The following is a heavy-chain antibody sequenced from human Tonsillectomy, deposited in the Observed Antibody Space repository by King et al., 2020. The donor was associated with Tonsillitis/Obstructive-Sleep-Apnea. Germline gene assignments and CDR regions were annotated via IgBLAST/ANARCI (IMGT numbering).Heavy chain of an antibody. Sequence: VQLVESGGGVVQPGRSLRLSCAASGFTFSSYGMHWVRQAPGKGLEWVAVISYDGSNKYYADSVKGRFTISRDNSKNTLYLQMNSLRAEDTAVYYCAKPGHPGNYYYSYVMDVWGQGTTVTVSS. V-gene: IGHV3-30*18. D-gene: IGHD1-26*01. CDR2: ISYDGSNK. CDR3: AKPGHPGNYYYSYVMDV. CDR1: GFTFSSYG. J-gene: IGHJ6*02.